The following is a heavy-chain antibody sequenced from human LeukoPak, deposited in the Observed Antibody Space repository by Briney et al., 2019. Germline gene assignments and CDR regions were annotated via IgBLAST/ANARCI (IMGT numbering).Heavy chain of an antibody. V-gene: IGHV3-7*03. CDR2: INQDGSVK. CDR3: ARGAPYRDSDDY. Sequence: GGSLRLSCTASGFTFSGYEMNWVRQAPGKGLERVANINQDGSVKNYVDSVKGRFTISRDNAKNSLYLQVNSLRVDDTAVYYCARGAPYRDSDDYWGQGTLVTVSA. CDR1: GFTFSGYE. J-gene: IGHJ4*02. D-gene: IGHD5-24*01.